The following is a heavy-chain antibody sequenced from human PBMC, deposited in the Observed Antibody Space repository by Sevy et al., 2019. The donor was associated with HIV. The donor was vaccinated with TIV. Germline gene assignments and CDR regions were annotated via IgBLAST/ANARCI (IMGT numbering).Heavy chain of an antibody. CDR3: ARGARGTLPAYYYYGMDV. CDR2: IYPSDSDT. Sequence: GESLKISCKGSLYSFSNYWIGWVRQMPGKGLEWMGIIYPSDSDTRYSPSFQGQVTISADKSINTAYLQWSGLKASDTAMYYCARGARGTLPAYYYYGMDVWGQGTMVTVSS. J-gene: IGHJ6*02. CDR1: LYSFSNYW. V-gene: IGHV5-51*01. D-gene: IGHD1-1*01.